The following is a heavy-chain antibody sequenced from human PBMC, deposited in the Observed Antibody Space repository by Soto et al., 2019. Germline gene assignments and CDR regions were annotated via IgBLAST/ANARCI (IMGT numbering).Heavy chain of an antibody. CDR3: ARVGYSGYESYYYYMDV. CDR1: GGSISSYY. D-gene: IGHD5-12*01. V-gene: IGHV4-59*08. CDR2: IYYSGST. Sequence: SETLSLTCTVSGGSISSYYWSWIRQPPGKGLEWIGYIYYSGSTNYNPSLKSRVTISVDTSKNQFSLKLSSVTAADTAVYYCARVGYSGYESYYYYMDVWGKGTTVTVSS. J-gene: IGHJ6*03.